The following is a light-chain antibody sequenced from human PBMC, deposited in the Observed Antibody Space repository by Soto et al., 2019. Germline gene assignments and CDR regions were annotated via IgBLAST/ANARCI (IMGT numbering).Light chain of an antibody. J-gene: IGLJ1*01. CDR2: DVN. CDR3: CSYAGTVAYV. Sequence: QSVLTQPASVSGPPGQSIAISCTGVRTDVDGYDYVSWYQQHPGKAPQLIICDVNTRPSGISHRFSGSKSGDTASLTISGLQAEDEADYFCCSYAGTVAYVFGTGTKVTVL. V-gene: IGLV2-14*03. CDR1: RTDVDGYDY.